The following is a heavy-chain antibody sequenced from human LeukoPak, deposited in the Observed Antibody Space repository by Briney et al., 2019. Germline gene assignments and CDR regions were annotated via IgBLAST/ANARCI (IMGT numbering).Heavy chain of an antibody. Sequence: SETLSLTCTVSGGSISSYYWSWIRQPPGKGLEWIGYIYYSGSTNYNPSLKSRVTISVDTSKNQFSLKLSSVTAADTAVYYCARAEDTAMVSEGFDIWGQGTMVTVSS. CDR2: IYYSGST. CDR3: ARAEDTAMVSEGFDI. CDR1: GGSISSYY. D-gene: IGHD5-18*01. J-gene: IGHJ3*02. V-gene: IGHV4-59*12.